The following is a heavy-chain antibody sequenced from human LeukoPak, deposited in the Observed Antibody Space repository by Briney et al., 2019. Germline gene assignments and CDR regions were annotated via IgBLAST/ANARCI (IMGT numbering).Heavy chain of an antibody. CDR2: INWNGGST. Sequence: GGSLRLSCAASGFTFSSYEMNWVRQAPGKGLEWVSGINWNGGSTGYADSVKGRFTISRDNAKNSLYLQMNSLRTEDTALYYCARDAPYRSGWYGDGFDYWGQGTLVTVSS. CDR1: GFTFSSYE. D-gene: IGHD6-19*01. J-gene: IGHJ4*02. CDR3: ARDAPYRSGWYGDGFDY. V-gene: IGHV3-20*04.